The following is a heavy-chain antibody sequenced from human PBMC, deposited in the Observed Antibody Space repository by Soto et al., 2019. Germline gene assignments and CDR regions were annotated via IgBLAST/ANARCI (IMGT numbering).Heavy chain of an antibody. V-gene: IGHV4-59*01. CDR1: GGSIRSYS. CDR3: ARAHVGGDYLDY. CDR2: IYYSGST. Sequence: SETLSLTCTVSGGSIRSYSWSWIRQPPGKGLEWIGYIYYSGSTNYNPSLKSRVTISVDTSKKQFSLKLNSVTAADTAVYYCARAHVGGDYLDYWGQGTLVTVSS. J-gene: IGHJ4*02. D-gene: IGHD2-21*01.